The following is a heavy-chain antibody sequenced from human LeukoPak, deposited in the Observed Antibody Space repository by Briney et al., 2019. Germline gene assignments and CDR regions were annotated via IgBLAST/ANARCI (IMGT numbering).Heavy chain of an antibody. D-gene: IGHD6-13*01. V-gene: IGHV1-2*02. Sequence: GASVKVSCKASGYTFTGYYMHWVRQAPRQGLEWMGWINPNSGGTNYAQKFQGRVTMTRDTSISTAYMELSRLRSDDTAVYYCARDFGGYSSSWYPYWGQGTLVTVSS. J-gene: IGHJ4*02. CDR2: INPNSGGT. CDR1: GYTFTGYY. CDR3: ARDFGGYSSSWYPY.